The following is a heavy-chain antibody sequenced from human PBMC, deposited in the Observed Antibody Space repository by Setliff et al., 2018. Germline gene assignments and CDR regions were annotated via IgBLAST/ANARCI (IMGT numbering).Heavy chain of an antibody. Sequence: GASVKVSCKASGGTFSSYGISWVRQAPGQGLEWMGGIIPIFGTANYAQKFQGRVTITADESTSTAYMELSSLRSEDTAVYYCARVSRTIVGARGFDYWGQGTQVTVSS. J-gene: IGHJ4*02. CDR1: GGTFSSYG. CDR2: IIPIFGTA. V-gene: IGHV1-69*13. CDR3: ARVSRTIVGARGFDY. D-gene: IGHD1-26*01.